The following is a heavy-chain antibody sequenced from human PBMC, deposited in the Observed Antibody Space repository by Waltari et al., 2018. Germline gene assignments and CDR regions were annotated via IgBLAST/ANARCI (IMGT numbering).Heavy chain of an antibody. CDR2: IYYGGST. J-gene: IGHJ4*02. D-gene: IGHD6-13*01. V-gene: IGHV4-39*01. Sequence: QLQLQESGPGLVKPSETLSLTCTVSGGSISSSSYYWGWIRQPPGKGLEWIGSIYYGGSTDYNPSLKSRVTISVDTSKNQFSLKLSSVTAADTAVYYCARQSDSSSWPIDYWGQGTLVTVSS. CDR1: GGSISSSSYY. CDR3: ARQSDSSSWPIDY.